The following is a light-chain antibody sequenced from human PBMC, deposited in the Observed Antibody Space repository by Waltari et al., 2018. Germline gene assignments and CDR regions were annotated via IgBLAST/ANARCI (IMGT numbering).Light chain of an antibody. CDR1: SGDVGHYDY. CDR3: SSYTSSSTLYV. CDR2: DVA. V-gene: IGLV2-14*03. J-gene: IGLJ1*01. Sequence: QSALTQPASVSGSPGQSITISCTGTSGDVGHYDYVSWYQQHPGKAPKFIIYDVATRPSGVSRLFSGSKSGNTASLTISVLQAEDEADYFCSSYTSSSTLYVFGTGTKVTVL.